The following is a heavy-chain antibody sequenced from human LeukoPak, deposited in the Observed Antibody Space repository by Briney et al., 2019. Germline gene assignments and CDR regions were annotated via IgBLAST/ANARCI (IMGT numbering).Heavy chain of an antibody. CDR3: ARNPNLWFGEDAVFDY. D-gene: IGHD3-10*01. CDR2: INPNSGGT. Sequence: ASVKVSCKASGYTFTGYYMHWVRQAPGQGLEWMGWINPNSGGTNYAQKFQGRVTMTRDTSISTAYMELSRLRSDDTAVYYCARNPNLWFGEDAVFDYWGQGTLVTVSS. V-gene: IGHV1-2*02. J-gene: IGHJ4*02. CDR1: GYTFTGYY.